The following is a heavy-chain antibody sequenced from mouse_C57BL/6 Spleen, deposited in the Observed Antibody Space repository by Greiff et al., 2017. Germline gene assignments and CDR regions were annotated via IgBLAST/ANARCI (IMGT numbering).Heavy chain of an antibody. CDR2: INPNNGGT. Sequence: VQLQQSGPELVKPGASVKMSCKASGYTFTDYNMHWVKQSHGKSLEWIGYINPNNGGTSYNQKFKGKATLTVNKSSSTAYMGLRSLTSEDSAVYYCAREEYYGSSSFDYWGQGTTLTVSS. CDR1: GYTFTDYN. J-gene: IGHJ2*01. V-gene: IGHV1-22*01. D-gene: IGHD1-1*01. CDR3: AREEYYGSSSFDY.